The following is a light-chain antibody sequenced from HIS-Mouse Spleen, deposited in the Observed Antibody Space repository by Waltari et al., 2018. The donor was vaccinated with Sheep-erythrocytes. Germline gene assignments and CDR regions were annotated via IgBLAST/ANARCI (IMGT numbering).Light chain of an antibody. Sequence: AIQLTQSPSSLSASVGDRVTITCRASQGISSALAWYQQKPGKAPKLLIYDASSLESGVPSRFSGSGSGTDFTLTISSLQPEDFATYYCQQFNSYLYTFGQGPSWRSN. J-gene: IGKJ2*01. V-gene: IGKV1-13*02. CDR2: DAS. CDR3: QQFNSYLYT. CDR1: QGISSA.